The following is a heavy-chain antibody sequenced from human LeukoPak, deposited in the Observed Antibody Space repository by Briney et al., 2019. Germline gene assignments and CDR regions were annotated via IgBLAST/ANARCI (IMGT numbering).Heavy chain of an antibody. CDR1: GFTFINYW. J-gene: IGHJ4*02. Sequence: LPGGSLRPACSASGFTFINYWLSSVRQAPGKGLEWVANIKQDGSEKYYVDSVKGRFTISRDNAKNSLYLQMNSLRAEDTAVYYCARDRGGSGWYEFECWGQGTLVTVSS. D-gene: IGHD6-19*01. CDR2: IKQDGSEK. CDR3: ARDRGGSGWYEFEC. V-gene: IGHV3-7*01.